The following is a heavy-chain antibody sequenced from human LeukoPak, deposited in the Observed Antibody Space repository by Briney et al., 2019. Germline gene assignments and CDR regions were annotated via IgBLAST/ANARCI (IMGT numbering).Heavy chain of an antibody. CDR3: ARTPRDGYNLYYFDY. V-gene: IGHV4-39*07. J-gene: IGHJ4*02. CDR2: IYYSGST. Sequence: SETLSLTCTVSGGSISSSSYYWGWIRQPPGKGLAWIGSIYYSGSTYYSPSLKSRVTISVDTSKNQFSLKLSSVTAADTAVYYCARTPRDGYNLYYFDYWGQGTLVTVSS. CDR1: GGSISSSSYY. D-gene: IGHD5-24*01.